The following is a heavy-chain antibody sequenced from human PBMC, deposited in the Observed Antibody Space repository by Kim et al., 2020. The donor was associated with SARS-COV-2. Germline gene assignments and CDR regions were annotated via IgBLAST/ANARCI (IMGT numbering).Heavy chain of an antibody. CDR3: AKDSGSPWGYYYYGMDV. CDR2: ISYDGSNK. CDR1: GFTFSSYG. J-gene: IGHJ6*02. V-gene: IGHV3-30*18. D-gene: IGHD1-26*01. Sequence: GGSLRLSCAASGFTFSSYGMHWVRQAPGKGLEWVAVISYDGSNKYYADSVKGRFTISRDNSKNTLYMQMNSLRAEDTAVYYCAKDSGSPWGYYYYGMDVWGQGTTVTVSS.